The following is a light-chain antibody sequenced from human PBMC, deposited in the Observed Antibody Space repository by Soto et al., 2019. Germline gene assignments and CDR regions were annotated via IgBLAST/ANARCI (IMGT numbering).Light chain of an antibody. CDR1: SSNIGIDY. J-gene: IGLJ2*01. V-gene: IGLV1-51*02. Sequence: QSVLTQPPSVSAAPGQKVTISCSGSSSNIGIDYVSWYQQLPGTAPKLLIYEDNKRPSGIPDRFSGSKSGTSATLDITGLQTRDEADYYCGAWDTSLSGGIFGGGTKLTVL. CDR3: GAWDTSLSGGI. CDR2: EDN.